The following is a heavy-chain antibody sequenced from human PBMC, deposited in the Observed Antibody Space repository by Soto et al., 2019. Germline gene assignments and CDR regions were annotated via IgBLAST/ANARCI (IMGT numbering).Heavy chain of an antibody. CDR3: ARDPGYYDFWSGYYDNWFDP. CDR2: ISSSGSTI. CDR1: GFTFSDYY. J-gene: IGHJ5*02. D-gene: IGHD3-3*01. V-gene: IGHV3-11*01. Sequence: TGGSLRLSCAASGFTFSDYYMSWIRQAPGKGLEWVSYISSSGSTIYYADSVKGRFTISRDNAKNSLYLQMNSLRAEDTAVYYCARDPGYYDFWSGYYDNWFDPWGQGTLVTVSS.